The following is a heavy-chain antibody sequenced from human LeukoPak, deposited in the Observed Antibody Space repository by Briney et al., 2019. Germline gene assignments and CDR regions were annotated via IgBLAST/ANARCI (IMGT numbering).Heavy chain of an antibody. CDR3: ATGGYSSGWYGSFDI. CDR1: GASLSSSDYY. Sequence: PSETLSLTRTVSGASLSSSDYYWGWIRQPPGRGLEWIERLYSGGLTYYNPSLKSRLTISVDTSKNQFSLKVTSVTAADTAVYNCATGGYSSGWYGSFDIWGQWTVVTVSS. CDR2: LYSGGLT. V-gene: IGHV4-39*01. J-gene: IGHJ3*02. D-gene: IGHD6-19*01.